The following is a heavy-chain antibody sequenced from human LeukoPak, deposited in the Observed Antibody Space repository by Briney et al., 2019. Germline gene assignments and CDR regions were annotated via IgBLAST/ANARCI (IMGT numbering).Heavy chain of an antibody. D-gene: IGHD6-13*01. V-gene: IGHV3-23*01. Sequence: GGSLRLSCAASGFTFSSYGMSWVRQAPGKGLEWVSAISGSGETTYYADSVRGRFTISRDNSKNTLYLQMNSLRAEDRAVYYCARSFSSRFSSPRRPYYFDYWGQGTLVTVSS. CDR1: GFTFSSYG. CDR2: ISGSGETT. CDR3: ARSFSSRFSSPRRPYYFDY. J-gene: IGHJ4*02.